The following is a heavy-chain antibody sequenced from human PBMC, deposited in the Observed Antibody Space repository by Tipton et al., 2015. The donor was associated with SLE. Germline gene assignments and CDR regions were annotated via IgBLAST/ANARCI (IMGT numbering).Heavy chain of an antibody. D-gene: IGHD4-23*01. J-gene: IGHJ4*02. CDR2: ISSNGGST. Sequence: SLRLSCSASGFTFSSYAMHWVRQAPGKGLEYVSAISSNGGSTYYADSVKGRFTISRDNSKNTLYLQMNSLRAEDTAVYYCARHGGYYFDYWGQGTLVTVSS. CDR1: GFTFSSYA. CDR3: ARHGGYYFDY. V-gene: IGHV3-64*04.